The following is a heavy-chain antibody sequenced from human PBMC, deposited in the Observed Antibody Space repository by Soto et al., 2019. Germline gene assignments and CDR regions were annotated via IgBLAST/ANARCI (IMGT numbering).Heavy chain of an antibody. Sequence: SETLSLTCTVSGGSISSGGYYWSWIRQHPGKGLEWIGYIYYSGSTYYNPSLKSRVTISVDTSKNQFSLKLSSVTAADTAVYYCAREVAPRVIGMDVWGQGTTVTVSS. V-gene: IGHV4-31*03. CDR2: IYYSGST. D-gene: IGHD2-15*01. CDR1: GGSISSGGYY. CDR3: AREVAPRVIGMDV. J-gene: IGHJ6*02.